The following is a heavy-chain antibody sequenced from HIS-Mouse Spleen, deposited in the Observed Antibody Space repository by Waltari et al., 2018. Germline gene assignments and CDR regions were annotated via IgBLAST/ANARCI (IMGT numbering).Heavy chain of an antibody. CDR1: GGSISSSSYY. Sequence: QLQLQESGPGLVKPSETLSLTCTVSGGSISSSSYYWDWIRQPPGKGLEWIGSTYYSWGTYYNPSLKTRGTLSVDTSKNQFSLKLSSVTAADTAVYYCAREIPYSSSWYDWYFDLWGRGTLVTVSS. CDR2: TYYSWGT. J-gene: IGHJ2*01. V-gene: IGHV4-39*07. D-gene: IGHD6-13*01. CDR3: AREIPYSSSWYDWYFDL.